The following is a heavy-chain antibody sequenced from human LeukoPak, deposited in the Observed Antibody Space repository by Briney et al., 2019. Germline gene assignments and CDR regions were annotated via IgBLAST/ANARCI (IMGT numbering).Heavy chain of an antibody. D-gene: IGHD3-9*01. J-gene: IGHJ3*02. CDR2: IYYSGRT. V-gene: IGHV4-59*01. CDR1: GGSISNYY. Sequence: SETLSLTCTVSGGSISNYYWSWIRQPPGKGLEWIGYIYYSGRTNYNLSLKSRVTISVDTSKNQFSLKLSSVTAADTAVYYCARAEDDILTGYLRAFDIWGQGTMVTVSS. CDR3: ARAEDDILTGYLRAFDI.